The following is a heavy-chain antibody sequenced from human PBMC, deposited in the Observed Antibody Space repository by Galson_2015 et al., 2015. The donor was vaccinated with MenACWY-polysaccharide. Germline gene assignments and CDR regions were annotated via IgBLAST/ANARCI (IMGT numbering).Heavy chain of an antibody. D-gene: IGHD1-1*01. V-gene: IGHV3-33*01. CDR1: GFTFSSHG. Sequence: LRLSCAASGFTFSSHGMHWVRQAPGKGLEWVAVVWYDGSHQECSDSVRGRFTVSKDNSKNTLYLQMNSLRAEDTAVYYCARDRDWTTLRYMDVWGTGTTVTVPS. CDR3: ARDRDWTTLRYMDV. CDR2: VWYDGSHQ. J-gene: IGHJ6*03.